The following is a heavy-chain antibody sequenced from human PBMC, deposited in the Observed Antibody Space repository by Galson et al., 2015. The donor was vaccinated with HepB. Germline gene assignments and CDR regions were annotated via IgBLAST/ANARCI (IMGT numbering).Heavy chain of an antibody. CDR3: ARDRLGAKYFYY. V-gene: IGHV3-66*01. CDR2: IYSGGST. Sequence: LRLSCAASGFTVSSNYMSWVRQAPGKVLEWVSIIYSGGSTYYADSVKGRFTISRDNSKNTLYLQMNSLRPDDTGVYYCARDRLGAKYFYYWGTGPLVSVSS. D-gene: IGHD1-26*01. CDR1: GFTVSSNY. J-gene: IGHJ4*02.